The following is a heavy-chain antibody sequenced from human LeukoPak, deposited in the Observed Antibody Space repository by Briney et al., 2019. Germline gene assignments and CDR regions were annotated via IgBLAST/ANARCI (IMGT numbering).Heavy chain of an antibody. D-gene: IGHD3-16*01. CDR3: ARASFWESPINWFAP. J-gene: IGHJ5*02. V-gene: IGHV1-2*02. Sequence: ASVNVSCKASGYTFTVYYMHWVRQAPGQGLEWVGWINPKNGGSNYAQKFQGRVTMTRDRSISTAYMELSRLTSDDTAVYYCARASFWESPINWFAPWGQGTLVTVSS. CDR1: GYTFTVYY. CDR2: INPKNGGS.